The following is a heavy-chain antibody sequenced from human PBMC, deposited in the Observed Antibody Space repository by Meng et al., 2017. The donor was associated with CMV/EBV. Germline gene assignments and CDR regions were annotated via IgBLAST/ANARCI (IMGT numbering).Heavy chain of an antibody. CDR1: GFALSDYY. D-gene: IGHD3-3*01. CDR2: ISYDGSNK. J-gene: IGHJ6*02. CDR3: ARDTILEWLLSENYYYGMDV. Sequence: GESLKISCAASGFALSDYYMNWIRQAPGKGLEWVAVISYDGSNKYYADSVKGRFTISRDNSKNTLYLQMNSLRAEDTAVYYCARDTILEWLLSENYYYGMDVWGQGTTVTVSS. V-gene: IGHV3-30*03.